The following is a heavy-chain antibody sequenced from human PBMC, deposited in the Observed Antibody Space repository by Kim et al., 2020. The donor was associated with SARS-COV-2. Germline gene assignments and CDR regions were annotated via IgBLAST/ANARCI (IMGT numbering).Heavy chain of an antibody. Sequence: SLKSRVTISVDTPKNQFSLKLSSVTAADTAVYYCARAPYDFWSGYYPFDYWGQGTLVTVSS. D-gene: IGHD3-3*01. J-gene: IGHJ4*02. V-gene: IGHV4-34*13. CDR3: ARAPYDFWSGYYPFDY.